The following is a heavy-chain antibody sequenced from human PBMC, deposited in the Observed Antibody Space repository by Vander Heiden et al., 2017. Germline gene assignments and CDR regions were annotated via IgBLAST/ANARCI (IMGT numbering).Heavy chain of an antibody. Sequence: QVQLVESGGGVVQPGRSLRPPCAAPGFTFSSYAMHGVRQAPGKGLEWVAVISYDGSNKYYADSVKGRFTISRDNSKNTLYLQMNSLRAEDTAVYYCARHGRGGIDYWGQGTLVTVSS. CDR2: ISYDGSNK. CDR3: ARHGRGGIDY. CDR1: GFTFSSYA. D-gene: IGHD3-16*01. J-gene: IGHJ4*02. V-gene: IGHV3-30*04.